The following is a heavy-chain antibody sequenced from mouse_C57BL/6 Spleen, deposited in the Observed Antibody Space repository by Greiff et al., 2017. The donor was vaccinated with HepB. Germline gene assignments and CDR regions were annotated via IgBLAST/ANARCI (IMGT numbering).Heavy chain of an antibody. CDR3: ARIGGPRGSNYAY. J-gene: IGHJ3*01. CDR2: IYPGDGDT. D-gene: IGHD2-5*01. Sequence: VQLQQSGPELVKPGASVKISCKASGYAFSSSWMNWVKQRPVKGLEWIGRIYPGDGDTNYNGKFKGKATLTADKSSSTAYMQLSSLTSEDSAVYFCARIGGPRGSNYAYWGQGTLVTVSA. V-gene: IGHV1-82*01. CDR1: GYAFSSSW.